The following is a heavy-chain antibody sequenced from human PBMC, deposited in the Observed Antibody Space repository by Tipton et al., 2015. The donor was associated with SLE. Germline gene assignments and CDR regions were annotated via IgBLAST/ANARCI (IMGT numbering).Heavy chain of an antibody. J-gene: IGHJ4*02. CDR2: ISWNSGSI. V-gene: IGHV3-9*01. CDR3: AKAGDTAMVYFDY. Sequence: SLRLSCAASGFTFDDYAMHWVRQVPGKGLEWVSGISWNSGSIGYADSVKGRFTISRDNAKNSLYLQMNSLRAEDTALYYCAKAGDTAMVYFDYWGQGTLVT. CDR1: GFTFDDYA. D-gene: IGHD5-18*01.